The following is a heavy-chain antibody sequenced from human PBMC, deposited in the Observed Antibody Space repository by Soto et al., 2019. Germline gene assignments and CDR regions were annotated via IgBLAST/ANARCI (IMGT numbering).Heavy chain of an antibody. V-gene: IGHV3-49*03. CDR1: GFTFGDYA. CDR3: TREAYYCSSTSCPPAY. J-gene: IGHJ4*02. Sequence: GGSLRLSCTASGFTFGDYAMSWFRQAPGKGLEWVGFIRSKAYGGTTEYAASVKGRFTISRDDSKSIAYLQMNSLKTEDTAVYYCTREAYYCSSTSCPPAYWGQGTLVTVSS. CDR2: IRSKAYGGTT. D-gene: IGHD2-2*01.